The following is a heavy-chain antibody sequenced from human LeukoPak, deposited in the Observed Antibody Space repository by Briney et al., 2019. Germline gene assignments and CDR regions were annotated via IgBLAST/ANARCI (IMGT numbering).Heavy chain of an antibody. CDR1: GFTFSSYG. Sequence: GGSLRLSCAASGFTFSSYGMHWVRQAPGKGLEWVAFIRYDGSNKYYADSVKGRFTISRDNSKNTLYLQMNSLRAEDTALYYCAKDKERGYDSSGTSFDYWGQGTLVTVSS. CDR3: AKDKERGYDSSGTSFDY. CDR2: IRYDGSNK. V-gene: IGHV3-30*02. J-gene: IGHJ4*02. D-gene: IGHD3-22*01.